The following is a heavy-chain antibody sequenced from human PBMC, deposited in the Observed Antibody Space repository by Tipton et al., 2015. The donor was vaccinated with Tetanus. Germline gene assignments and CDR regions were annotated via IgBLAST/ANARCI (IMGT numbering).Heavy chain of an antibody. J-gene: IGHJ4*02. Sequence: TLSLTCNVSGDSINSGDYYWSWIRQPPGKGLEWIGYIYYSGSTYYNPSLKSRVTISIDTSKNQFSLRLSSVTAADTAVYYCARVFTRGYTYGTTFDYWGQGTLVTVSS. D-gene: IGHD5-18*01. V-gene: IGHV4-30-4*01. CDR1: GDSINSGDYY. CDR3: ARVFTRGYTYGTTFDY. CDR2: IYYSGST.